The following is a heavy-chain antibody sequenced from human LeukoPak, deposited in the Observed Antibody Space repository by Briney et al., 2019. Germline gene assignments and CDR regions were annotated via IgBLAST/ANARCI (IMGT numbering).Heavy chain of an antibody. CDR2: ISGSGGST. CDR1: GFTFSSYA. V-gene: IGHV3-23*01. J-gene: IGHJ4*02. Sequence: GGSLRLSCAASGFTFSSYAMSWVRQAPGKGLEWVSAISGSGGSTYYADSVKGRFTISRDNSKNSLYLQMNSLRAEDTAVYYCARWVLPASSFDYWGQGTLVTVSS. CDR3: ARWVLPASSFDY. D-gene: IGHD2-2*01.